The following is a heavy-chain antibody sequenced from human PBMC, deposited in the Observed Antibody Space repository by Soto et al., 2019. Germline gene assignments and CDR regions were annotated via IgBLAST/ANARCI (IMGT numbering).Heavy chain of an antibody. V-gene: IGHV3-30*18. CDR3: AKDPLAYSGSYSGRENNWFDP. Sequence: QVQLVESGGGVVQPGRSLRLSCAASGFTFSSYGMHWVRQAPGKGLEWVAVISYDGSNKYYADSVKGRFTISRDNSKNTLYLQMNSMRAEDRAVYYCAKDPLAYSGSYSGRENNWFDPWGQGTLVTVSS. D-gene: IGHD1-26*01. CDR2: ISYDGSNK. CDR1: GFTFSSYG. J-gene: IGHJ5*02.